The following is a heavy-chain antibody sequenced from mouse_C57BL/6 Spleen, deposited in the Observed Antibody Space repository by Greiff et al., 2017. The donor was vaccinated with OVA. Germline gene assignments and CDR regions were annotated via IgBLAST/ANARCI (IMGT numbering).Heavy chain of an antibody. D-gene: IGHD2-12*01. CDR3: TNYLYYSARDYAMDY. Sequence: VQLQQSGAELVRPGASVKLSCTASGFNIKDDYMHWVKQRPEQGLEWIGWIDPENGDTEYASKFQGKATITADTSSNTAYLQLSSLTSEDTAVYYSTNYLYYSARDYAMDYWGQGTSVTVSS. CDR1: GFNIKDDY. V-gene: IGHV14-4*01. CDR2: IDPENGDT. J-gene: IGHJ4*01.